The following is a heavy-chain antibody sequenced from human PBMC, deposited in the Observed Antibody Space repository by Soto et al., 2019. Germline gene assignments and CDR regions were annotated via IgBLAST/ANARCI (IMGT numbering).Heavy chain of an antibody. J-gene: IGHJ4*02. D-gene: IGHD3-10*01. V-gene: IGHV3-23*01. CDR3: AKGRGGSGSLTPRVDF. CDR1: GFTFNNYA. CDR2: ISGGGNTT. Sequence: EVQLLESGGGLVQPGGSLRLSCAASGFTFNNYAMSWVRQAPGKGLEWVSAISGGGNTTSYADSVKGRFTVSRDGSKNTLYLQMNSLRAEATAVYYCAKGRGGSGSLTPRVDFWGQGTLVTVSS.